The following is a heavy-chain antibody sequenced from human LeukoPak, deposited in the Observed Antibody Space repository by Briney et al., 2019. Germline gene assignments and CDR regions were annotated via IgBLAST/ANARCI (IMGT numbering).Heavy chain of an antibody. Sequence: ASVKLSCKASGYTFTSYDINWVRQATGQGLEWMGWMNPNSGNTGYAQKFQGRVTMTRNSSISTAYMELSSLRSEDTAVYYCATAAAAGGYYFDYWGQGTLVTVSS. V-gene: IGHV1-8*01. CDR1: GYTFTSYD. D-gene: IGHD6-13*01. J-gene: IGHJ4*02. CDR3: ATAAAAGGYYFDY. CDR2: MNPNSGNT.